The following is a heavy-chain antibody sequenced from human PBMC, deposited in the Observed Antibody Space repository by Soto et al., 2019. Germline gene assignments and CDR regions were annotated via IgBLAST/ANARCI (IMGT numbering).Heavy chain of an antibody. V-gene: IGHV1-2*04. Sequence: QVQLVQSGAEVKKPGASVKVSCKASGYTFTGYYMHWVRQAPGQGLEWMGWINPNSGGTNYAQKFQGWVTMTRDTSISTAYMELSRLRSDDTAVYYCARGPVGANLYYYYGMDVWGQVTTVTVSS. J-gene: IGHJ6*02. D-gene: IGHD1-26*01. CDR2: INPNSGGT. CDR1: GYTFTGYY. CDR3: ARGPVGANLYYYYGMDV.